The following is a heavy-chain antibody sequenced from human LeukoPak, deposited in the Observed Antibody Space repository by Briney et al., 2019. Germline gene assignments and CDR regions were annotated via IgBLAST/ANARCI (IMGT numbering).Heavy chain of an antibody. CDR1: GGSISSHY. V-gene: IGHV4-4*07. D-gene: IGHD3-10*01. CDR2: FYTSGSI. J-gene: IGHJ4*02. Sequence: SETLSLTCSVSGGSISSHYWSWIRQPAGKGLEWIGRFYTSGSINYNPSLKSRVTVSVDTSKNQFTLKLTSVTAADTAVYYCARDEGLLVFDYWGRGTLVTVSS. CDR3: ARDEGLLVFDY.